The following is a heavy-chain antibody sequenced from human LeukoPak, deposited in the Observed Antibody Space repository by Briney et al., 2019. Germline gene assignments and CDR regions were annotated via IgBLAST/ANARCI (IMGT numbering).Heavy chain of an antibody. Sequence: SETLSLTCAVYGGSLSGYYWSWIRQPPGKGLEWIAEINHSGTTNYNPSLKSRVTISVDTSKNQFSLKLSSVTAADTAVYYCARDWRSYCSGGSCWYYYYGMDVWGQGTTVTVSS. D-gene: IGHD2-15*01. CDR2: INHSGTT. CDR3: ARDWRSYCSGGSCWYYYYGMDV. CDR1: GGSLSGYY. J-gene: IGHJ6*02. V-gene: IGHV4-34*01.